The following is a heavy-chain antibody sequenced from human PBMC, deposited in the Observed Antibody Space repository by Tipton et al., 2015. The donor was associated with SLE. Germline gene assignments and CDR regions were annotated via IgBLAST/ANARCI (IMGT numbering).Heavy chain of an antibody. CDR2: IMPIFHTA. CDR1: GDTVSNYV. Sequence: SGAEVKVSCKASGDTVSNYVITWVRQAPGQGLEWMGEIMPIFHTANYAQNFQGRVTITADESTSTAYMELSSLRSDDTAVYYCARDALYYRNAFDIWGQGTMVTVSS. CDR3: ARDALYYRNAFDI. D-gene: IGHD1-14*01. J-gene: IGHJ3*02. V-gene: IGHV1-69*01.